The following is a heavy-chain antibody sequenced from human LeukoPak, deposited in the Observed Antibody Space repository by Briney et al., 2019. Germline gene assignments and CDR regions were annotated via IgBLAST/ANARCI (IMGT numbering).Heavy chain of an antibody. D-gene: IGHD6-19*01. CDR2: IYYSGST. CDR3: WGHLSRRVAGPHDAFDV. V-gene: IGHV4-59*08. CDR1: GGSLSRYY. Sequence: SEALSLTCSVSGGSLSRYYWSWIRQPPAKGLEWIGYIYYSGSTAYSPSLKSRLTISVVTSKNQFSLQLRSVTASDTAVYYCWGHLSRRVAGPHDAFDVWGQGTMVTVSS. J-gene: IGHJ3*01.